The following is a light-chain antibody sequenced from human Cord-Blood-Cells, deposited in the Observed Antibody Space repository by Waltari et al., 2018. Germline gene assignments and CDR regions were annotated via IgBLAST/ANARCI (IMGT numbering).Light chain of an antibody. J-gene: IGKJ4*01. Sequence: EIVLTQSPGTLSLSPGERATLSCRASQSVSSSYLAWYQQQPGQAPRLLIYGASSRATGIPGRFSGSGSGTDFTLTISRLEPEDFAVYYCQQYGSSPPLTFGGGTKVEIK. CDR2: GAS. V-gene: IGKV3-20*01. CDR3: QQYGSSPPLT. CDR1: QSVSSSY.